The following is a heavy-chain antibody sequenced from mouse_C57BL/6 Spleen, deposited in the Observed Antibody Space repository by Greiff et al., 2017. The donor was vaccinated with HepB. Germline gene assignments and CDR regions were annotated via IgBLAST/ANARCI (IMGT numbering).Heavy chain of an antibody. CDR2: ISDGGSYT. CDR1: GFTFSSYA. D-gene: IGHD1-1*01. Sequence: EVKLVESGGGLVKPGGSLKLSCAASGFTFSSYAMSWVRQTPEKRLVWVATISDGGSYTYYPDNVKGRFTISRDNAKNNLYLQMSHLNSEDTAMYYGARGYYYGSSTAWFAYWGQGTLVTVSA. V-gene: IGHV5-4*03. CDR3: ARGYYYGSSTAWFAY. J-gene: IGHJ3*01.